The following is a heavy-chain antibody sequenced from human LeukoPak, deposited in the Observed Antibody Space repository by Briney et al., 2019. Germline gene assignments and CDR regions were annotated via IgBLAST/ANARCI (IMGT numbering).Heavy chain of an antibody. CDR3: ATDYYGSGSPGFGY. CDR2: IRSKTDGGST. V-gene: IGHV3-15*07. D-gene: IGHD3-10*01. Sequence: ETLSLTCAVHGGSFSGYYWSWIRQAPGKGLEWVGRIRSKTDGGSTDNAAPVKGRFTISRDDSKNTLFLQMNSLKTEDTAVYYCATDYYGSGSPGFGYWGQGNMVTVSS. CDR1: GGSFSGYY. J-gene: IGHJ4*02.